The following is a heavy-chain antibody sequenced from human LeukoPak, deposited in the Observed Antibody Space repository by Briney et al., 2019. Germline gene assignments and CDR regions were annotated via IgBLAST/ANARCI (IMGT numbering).Heavy chain of an antibody. V-gene: IGHV1-46*01. CDR3: AREISSGWSDY. J-gene: IGHJ4*02. Sequence: ASVKVSCKASGYTFTSYYMNWVRQAPGQGLEWMGIINPSSGRTTYAQKFQGRVTMTRDTSTSTVYMELTSLRSEDTAVYYCAREISSGWSDYWGQGTLVTVSS. CDR1: GYTFTSYY. D-gene: IGHD6-19*01. CDR2: INPSSGRT.